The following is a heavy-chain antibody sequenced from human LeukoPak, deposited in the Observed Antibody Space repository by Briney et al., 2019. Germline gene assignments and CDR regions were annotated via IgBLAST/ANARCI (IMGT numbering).Heavy chain of an antibody. CDR1: GFTFSSFA. D-gene: IGHD6-19*01. CDR2: IKTGGGTT. Sequence: PGGSLRLSCAASGFTFSSFAMTWVRQAPGKGLEWVSVIKTGGGTTDYADSVKGRFTISRDNSKNTLYLQMNSLRAEDTAVYYCAKGSGWYVWGQGTLVTVSS. J-gene: IGHJ4*02. V-gene: IGHV3-23*01. CDR3: AKGSGWYV.